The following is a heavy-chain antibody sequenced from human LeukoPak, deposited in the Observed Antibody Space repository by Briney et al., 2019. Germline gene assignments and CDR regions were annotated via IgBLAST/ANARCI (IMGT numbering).Heavy chain of an antibody. Sequence: SETLSLTCTVSGGSISSYYWSWIRQPPGKGLEWIGYIYYSGSTNYNPSLKSRVTISVDTSKNQFSLKLSSVTAADTAVYYCARVWFGENAFDIWGQGTMVTVSS. J-gene: IGHJ3*02. V-gene: IGHV4-59*01. CDR2: IYYSGST. CDR3: ARVWFGENAFDI. D-gene: IGHD3-10*01. CDR1: GGSISSYY.